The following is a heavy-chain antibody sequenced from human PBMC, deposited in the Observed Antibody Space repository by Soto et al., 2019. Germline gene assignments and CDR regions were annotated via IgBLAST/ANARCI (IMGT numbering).Heavy chain of an antibody. D-gene: IGHD6-13*01. CDR3: ASLTSSWFEDY. V-gene: IGHV3-23*01. CDR2: TTGSGDST. Sequence: GGSLRLSCAASGFTFSNYAMSWVRQPPGKGLEWVSATTGSGDSTYYADSVKGRFTISRDNSRNTLNLQMNSLRADDTAVYFCASLTSSWFEDYWGQGTLVT. CDR1: GFTFSNYA. J-gene: IGHJ4*02.